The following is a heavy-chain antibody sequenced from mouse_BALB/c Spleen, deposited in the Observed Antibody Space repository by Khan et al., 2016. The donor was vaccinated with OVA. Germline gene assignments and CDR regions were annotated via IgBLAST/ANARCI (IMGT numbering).Heavy chain of an antibody. D-gene: IGHD1-1*01. CDR2: ISYSGST. J-gene: IGHJ4*01. Sequence: EVQLVESGPGLVKPSQSLSLTCTVTGYSITTDYAWDWIRQFPGNKLEWMGYISYSGSTSYNPSLKSRISITRDTSKNQFFLQLHSVTTEDTATXYGARKNHYRYAVDYWGQGTSVTVSS. V-gene: IGHV3-2*02. CDR3: ARKNHYRYAVDY. CDR1: GYSITTDYA.